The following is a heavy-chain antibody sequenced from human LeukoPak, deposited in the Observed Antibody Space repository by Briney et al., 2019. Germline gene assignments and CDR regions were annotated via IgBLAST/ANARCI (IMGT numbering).Heavy chain of an antibody. CDR3: AKDHRSGLVDVFDY. J-gene: IGHJ4*02. CDR2: ISYDGSNK. V-gene: IGHV3-30*18. Sequence: PGRSLRLSCAASGFTFSSYGMHWVRQAPGKGLEWVAVISYDGSNKYYADSVKGRFTISRDNSKNTLYLQMNSLGAEDTAVYYCAKDHRSGLVDVFDYWGQGTLVTVSS. D-gene: IGHD1-26*01. CDR1: GFTFSSYG.